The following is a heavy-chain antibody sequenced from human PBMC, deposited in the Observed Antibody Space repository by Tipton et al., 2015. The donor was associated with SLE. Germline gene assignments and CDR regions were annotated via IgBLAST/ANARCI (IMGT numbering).Heavy chain of an antibody. Sequence: GSLRLSCAASGFTVSSNYMSWVRQAPGKGLEWVSVIYSGGSTYYADSVKGRFTISRDNSKNTLYLQMNSLRAEDTAVYYCAREEVRGAPFDYWGQGTLVTVSS. J-gene: IGHJ4*02. D-gene: IGHD3-10*01. CDR2: IYSGGST. CDR1: GFTVSSNY. CDR3: AREEVRGAPFDY. V-gene: IGHV3-53*01.